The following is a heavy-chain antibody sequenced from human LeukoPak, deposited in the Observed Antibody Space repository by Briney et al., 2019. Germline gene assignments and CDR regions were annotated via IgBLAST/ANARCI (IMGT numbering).Heavy chain of an antibody. J-gene: IGHJ4*02. Sequence: PGGSLRLSCAASGFTFSSYGMHWVRQAPGKGLEWVAVISYDGSNKYYADSVKGRFTISRDNSKNTLYLQMNSLRAEDTAVYYCANTDGGSYRYAPPFFDYWGQGTLVTVSS. CDR3: ANTDGGSYRYAPPFFDY. CDR1: GFTFSSYG. CDR2: ISYDGSNK. V-gene: IGHV3-30*18. D-gene: IGHD3-16*02.